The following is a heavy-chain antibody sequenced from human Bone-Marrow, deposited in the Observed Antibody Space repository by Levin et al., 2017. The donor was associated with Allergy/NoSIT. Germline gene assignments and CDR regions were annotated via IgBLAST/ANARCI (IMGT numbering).Heavy chain of an antibody. CDR3: ARFAAAGGLFDY. D-gene: IGHD6-13*01. J-gene: IGHJ4*02. CDR1: GDTFSSYS. Sequence: SVKVSCKVSGDTFSSYSLNWVRQAPGQGLEWIGRIIPLIGITNYGQNFQGRVTITADKSTSTVYMELSSLRPEDTAVYYCARFAAAGGLFDYWGQGTLVTVAS. CDR2: IIPLIGIT. V-gene: IGHV1-69*02.